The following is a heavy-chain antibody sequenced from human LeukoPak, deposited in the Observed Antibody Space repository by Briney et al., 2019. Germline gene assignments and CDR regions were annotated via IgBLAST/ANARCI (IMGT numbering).Heavy chain of an antibody. CDR3: AKDDYDYVWGSYRYFDY. CDR2: INWNGGST. D-gene: IGHD3-16*02. Sequence: GGSLRLSCAASGFTFDDYGMSWVRQAPGKGLEWVSGINWNGGSTGYADSVKGRFTISRDNAKNSLYLQMNSLRAEDTAVYYCAKDDYDYVWGSYRYFDYWGQGTLVTVSS. J-gene: IGHJ4*02. CDR1: GFTFDDYG. V-gene: IGHV3-20*04.